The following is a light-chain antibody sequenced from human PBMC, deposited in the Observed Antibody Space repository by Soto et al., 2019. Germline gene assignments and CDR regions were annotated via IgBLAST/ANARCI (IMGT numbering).Light chain of an antibody. CDR3: QQYGSSPRT. Sequence: EIVLTQSPGTLSLSPGERATLSCRASQSVSSSYLAWYQQKPGHAPRLLIYAASSRATGIPDRFSGSGSGTDFTLTISRLETEDFAVYYCQQYGSSPRTFGQGTKVDIK. V-gene: IGKV3-20*01. CDR2: AAS. CDR1: QSVSSSY. J-gene: IGKJ1*01.